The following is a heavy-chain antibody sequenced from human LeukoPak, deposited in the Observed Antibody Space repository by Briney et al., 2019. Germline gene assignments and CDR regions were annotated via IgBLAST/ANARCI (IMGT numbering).Heavy chain of an antibody. CDR2: IYYSGST. CDR1: GGSISSYY. V-gene: IGHV4-59*12. J-gene: IGHJ3*02. D-gene: IGHD3-22*01. CDR3: ARVRGNYYYDSSGYPRVHAFDI. Sequence: SETLSLTCTVSGGSISSYYWSWIRQPPGKGLEWIGYIYYSGSTNYNPSLKSRVTISVDTSKNQFSLKLSSVTAADTAVYYCARVRGNYYYDSSGYPRVHAFDIWGQGTMVTVSS.